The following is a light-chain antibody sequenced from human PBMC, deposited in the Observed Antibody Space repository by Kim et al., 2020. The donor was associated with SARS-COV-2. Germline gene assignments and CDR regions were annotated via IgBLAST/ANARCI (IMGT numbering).Light chain of an antibody. CDR3: SSYTSSSTLV. Sequence: GPSITLSCTGTRSDVGGYNYVSWYQQHPGKAPKLMIYDVSNRPSGVSNRFSGSKSGNTASLTISGLQAEDEADYYCSSYTSSSTLVFGGGTQLTVL. CDR1: RSDVGGYNY. J-gene: IGLJ3*02. CDR2: DVS. V-gene: IGLV2-14*03.